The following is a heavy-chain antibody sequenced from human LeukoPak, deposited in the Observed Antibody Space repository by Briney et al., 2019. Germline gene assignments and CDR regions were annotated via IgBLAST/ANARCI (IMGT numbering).Heavy chain of an antibody. CDR3: ARGQPGVAAAGNLDY. CDR1: GFTFSSYA. CDR2: IWSDGNNK. D-gene: IGHD6-13*01. J-gene: IGHJ4*02. V-gene: IGHV3-33*08. Sequence: GGSLRLSCAASGFTFSSYAMHWVRQAPGKGLEWVAIIWSDGNNKYYADSVEGRFTTSRDTSKNTLFLQMNSLRAEDTAVYYCARGQPGVAAAGNLDYWGQGTLVTVSP.